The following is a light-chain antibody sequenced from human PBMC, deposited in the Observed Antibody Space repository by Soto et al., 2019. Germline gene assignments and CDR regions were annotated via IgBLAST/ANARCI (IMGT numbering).Light chain of an antibody. CDR3: QSYDSSLSGYVV. CDR2: VNS. J-gene: IGLJ2*01. CDR1: RSNIGAGYD. V-gene: IGLV1-40*01. Sequence: QSVLTQPPSVSGAPGQRVTISCTGSRSNIGAGYDVHWYQQLPGTAPKLIIYVNSNRPSGVPDRFSGSKSGTSASLAITGLQAEDEADYYCQSYDSSLSGYVVFGGGTKVTVL.